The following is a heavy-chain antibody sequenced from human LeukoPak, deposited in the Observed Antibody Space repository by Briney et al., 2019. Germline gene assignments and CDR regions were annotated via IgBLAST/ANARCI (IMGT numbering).Heavy chain of an antibody. CDR2: IFYTGRT. CDR3: ARVFNHGYSDY. CDR1: GVSISGNF. J-gene: IGHJ4*02. D-gene: IGHD4-17*01. Sequence: PETLSLTCTVSGVSISGNFWSWIRQPPGKGREWVGYIFYTGRTNYNPSLQSRVTILLDTSKNQFSLKLSSVSAADTAVYYCARVFNHGYSDYWGQGTRVTVS. V-gene: IGHV4-59*01.